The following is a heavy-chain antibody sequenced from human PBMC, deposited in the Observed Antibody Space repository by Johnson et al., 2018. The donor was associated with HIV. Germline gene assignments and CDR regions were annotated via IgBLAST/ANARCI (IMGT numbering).Heavy chain of an antibody. J-gene: IGHJ3*02. Sequence: VQLVESGGGLVQPGGSLRLSCAASGFTFSSYAMSWVRQAPGKGLEWVSAISGSGANTYYADSVKGRFTISRDNSKNTLYLQMNSLRAEDTAVYYCVLQFLEWLSSDALDIWGQGTMVTVSS. CDR2: ISGSGANT. CDR1: GFTFSSYA. D-gene: IGHD3-3*01. V-gene: IGHV3-23*04. CDR3: VLQFLEWLSSDALDI.